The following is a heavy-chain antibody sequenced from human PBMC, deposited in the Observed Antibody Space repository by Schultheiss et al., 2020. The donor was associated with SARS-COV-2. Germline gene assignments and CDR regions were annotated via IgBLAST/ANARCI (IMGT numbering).Heavy chain of an antibody. Sequence: ASVKVSCRTSGYTFTRNGINWVRQAPGQGLEWMGWINPNSGGTNYAQKFQGRVTMTSDTSISTAYMELSSLRSEDTAVYYCARGRILPRLRFLEWSYHDAFDIWGQGTMVTVSS. D-gene: IGHD3-3*01. J-gene: IGHJ3*02. CDR2: INPNSGGT. V-gene: IGHV1-2*02. CDR3: ARGRILPRLRFLEWSYHDAFDI. CDR1: GYTFTRNG.